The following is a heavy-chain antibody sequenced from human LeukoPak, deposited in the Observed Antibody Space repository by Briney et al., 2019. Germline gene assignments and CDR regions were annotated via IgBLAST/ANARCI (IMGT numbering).Heavy chain of an antibody. V-gene: IGHV4-59*01. D-gene: IGHD4-23*01. CDR3: ARGTYGGSRGGLKIDY. J-gene: IGHJ4*02. Sequence: SETLSLTCTVSGGSISSYYWSWIRQPPGKGLEWIGYIYYSGSTNYNPSLKSRVTISVDTSKNQFSLKLSSVTAANTAVYYCARGTYGGSRGGLKIDYWGQGTLVTVSS. CDR1: GGSISSYY. CDR2: IYYSGST.